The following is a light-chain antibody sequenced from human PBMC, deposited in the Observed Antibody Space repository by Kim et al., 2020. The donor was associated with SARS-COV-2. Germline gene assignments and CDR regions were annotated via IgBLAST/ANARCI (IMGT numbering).Light chain of an antibody. J-gene: IGLJ1*01. V-gene: IGLV2-18*02. Sequence: GQSVTISCTGSSSDVGSYNRVSWYQQSPGTAPKLMINEVSNRPSGVPDRFSGSKSGNTASLTISGLQAEDEADYYCTSYTTSSTYIFGTGTKVTVL. CDR1: SSDVGSYNR. CDR3: TSYTTSSTYI. CDR2: EVS.